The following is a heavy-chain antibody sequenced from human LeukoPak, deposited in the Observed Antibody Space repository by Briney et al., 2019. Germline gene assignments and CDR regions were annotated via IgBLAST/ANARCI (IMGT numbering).Heavy chain of an antibody. CDR1: GYTFSSYG. CDR2: ISVINSGNT. D-gene: IGHD2-21*02. J-gene: IGHJ3*02. CDR3: SREFPFCGADCFSGVFDI. Sequence: ASVKVSCKASGYTFSSYGINWVRQAPGQGLEWMGWISVINSGNTRYAQNFQGRLTMTTDTSTTAAYMELRSLRSDDTAVYYCSREFPFCGADCFSGVFDIWGQGTMVTVS. V-gene: IGHV1-18*01.